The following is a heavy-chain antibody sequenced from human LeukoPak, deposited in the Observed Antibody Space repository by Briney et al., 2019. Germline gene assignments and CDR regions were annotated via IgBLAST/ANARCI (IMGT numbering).Heavy chain of an antibody. Sequence: PSETLSLTCTVSGGSISSYYWSWLRQPPGKGLEWIAYRHHSGSSNHNPSLESRVTVSVDTSNNQFSLRVTSVTAADTAVYYCARVVGSGWNYFDSWGQGTLVTVSS. CDR3: ARVVGSGWNYFDS. V-gene: IGHV4-59*01. D-gene: IGHD6-19*01. CDR1: GGSISSYY. J-gene: IGHJ4*02. CDR2: RHHSGSS.